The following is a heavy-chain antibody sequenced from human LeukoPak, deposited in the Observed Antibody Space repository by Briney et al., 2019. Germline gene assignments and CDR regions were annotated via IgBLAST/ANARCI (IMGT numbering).Heavy chain of an antibody. D-gene: IGHD4-17*01. CDR3: ARDLVTVTKGFDI. CDR1: GGSISSYY. V-gene: IGHV4-59*01. Sequence: SETLSLTCTVSGGSISSYYWSWIRQPPGKGLEWIGYISYIGSTNYNPSLKSRVTISIDTSKNQFSLKLSSVTAADTAVYYRARDLVTVTKGFDIWGQGTMVSVSS. CDR2: ISYIGST. J-gene: IGHJ3*02.